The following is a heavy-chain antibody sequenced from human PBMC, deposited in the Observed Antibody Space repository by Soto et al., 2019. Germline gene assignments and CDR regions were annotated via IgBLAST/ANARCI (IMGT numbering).Heavy chain of an antibody. J-gene: IGHJ5*02. CDR1: GGSISSGGYY. CDR2: VYYSGST. D-gene: IGHD3-10*01. Sequence: SETLSLTCTVSGGSISSGGYYWSWIRQHPGKGLEWIGYVYYSGSTYYNPSLKSRVTISVDTSKNQFSLKLSSVTAADTAVYYCASALPITMVRGVIGPWFDPWGQVTLVTFSS. CDR3: ASALPITMVRGVIGPWFDP. V-gene: IGHV4-31*03.